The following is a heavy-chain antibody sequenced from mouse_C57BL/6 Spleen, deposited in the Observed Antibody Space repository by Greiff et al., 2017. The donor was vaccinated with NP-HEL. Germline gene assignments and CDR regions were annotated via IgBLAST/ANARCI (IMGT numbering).Heavy chain of an antibody. CDR2: IDPSDSYT. CDR1: GYTFTSYW. D-gene: IGHD3-3*01. V-gene: IGHV1-50*01. J-gene: IGHJ3*01. CDR3: ALLSARDAWFAY. Sequence: QVQLQQPGAELVKPGASVKLSCKASGYTFTSYWMQWVKQRPGQGLEWIGEIDPSDSYTNYNQKFKGKATLTVDTSSSTAYMQLSSLTSEDSAVYYCALLSARDAWFAYWGQGTLVTVSA.